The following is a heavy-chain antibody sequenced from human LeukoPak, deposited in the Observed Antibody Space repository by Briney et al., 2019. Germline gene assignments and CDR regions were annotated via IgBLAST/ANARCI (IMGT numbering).Heavy chain of an antibody. Sequence: PGGSLRLSCVASGFTFSSYAMSWVRQAPGKGLEWVSSISSSSSYIYYADSVKGRFTISRDNAKNSLYLQMNSLRDEDTAVYYCARDPYSGSYGDYYYYYMDVWGKGTTVTISS. CDR1: GFTFSSYA. D-gene: IGHD1-26*01. J-gene: IGHJ6*03. CDR3: ARDPYSGSYGDYYYYYMDV. V-gene: IGHV3-21*01. CDR2: ISSSSSYI.